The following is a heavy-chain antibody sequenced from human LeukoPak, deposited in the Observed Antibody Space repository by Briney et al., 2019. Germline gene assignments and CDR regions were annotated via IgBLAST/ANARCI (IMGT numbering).Heavy chain of an antibody. CDR1: GYTFTTYG. V-gene: IGHV1-18*01. CDR2: ISGHNGNT. CDR3: VLGDILTGYWAEYFPY. Sequence: GASVKVSCKTSGYTFTTYGLSWVRQARGQGLEWMGWISGHNGNTNYAHKFQSRVSMTTDTPTRTAYMELKSLRSDDTAVYYCVLGDILTGYWAEYFPYWGQGTLVTVSS. D-gene: IGHD3-9*01. J-gene: IGHJ4*02.